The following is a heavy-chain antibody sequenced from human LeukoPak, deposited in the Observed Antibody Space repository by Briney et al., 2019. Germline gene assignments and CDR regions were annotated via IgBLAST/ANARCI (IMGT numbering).Heavy chain of an antibody. J-gene: IGHJ6*02. Sequence: GGSLRLSCAASGFTFGTYAMSWVRQAPGKGLEWISAISGSGGSTYYADSVKGRFTISRDNSKNTLYLQMNSLRAEDTAVYYCAKAEYQLLLGSGMDVWGQGTTVTVSS. CDR3: AKAEYQLLLGSGMDV. V-gene: IGHV3-23*01. CDR2: ISGSGGST. D-gene: IGHD2-2*01. CDR1: GFTFGTYA.